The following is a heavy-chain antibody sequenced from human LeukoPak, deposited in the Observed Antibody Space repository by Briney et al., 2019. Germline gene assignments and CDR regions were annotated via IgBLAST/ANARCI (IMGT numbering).Heavy chain of an antibody. Sequence: GESLKISCKGSGYSFTSYWIGWVRQMPGKGLEWMGIIYPGDSDTRYSPSFQGQVTISAEQSISTAYLQWSSLKASDTAMYYCGRLLVGYRDYEYHFDCRVEETLLA. CDR1: GYSFTSYW. V-gene: IGHV5-51*01. J-gene: IGHJ4*02. CDR2: IYPGDSDT. CDR3: GRLLVGYRDYEYHFDC. D-gene: IGHD4-17*01.